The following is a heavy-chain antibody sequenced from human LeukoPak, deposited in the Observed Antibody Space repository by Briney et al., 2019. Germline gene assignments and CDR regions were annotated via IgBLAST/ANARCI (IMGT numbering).Heavy chain of an antibody. Sequence: SQTLSLTCTVSGGSISSGGYYWSWIRQPPGKGLEWIGEINHSGSTNYNPSLKSRVTISVDTSKNQFSLKLSSVTAADTAVYYCARTLLSSDYYDSSGYPRPTYFDYWGQGTLVTVSS. V-gene: IGHV4-30-2*01. D-gene: IGHD3-22*01. J-gene: IGHJ4*02. CDR1: GGSISSGGYY. CDR2: INHSGST. CDR3: ARTLLSSDYYDSSGYPRPTYFDY.